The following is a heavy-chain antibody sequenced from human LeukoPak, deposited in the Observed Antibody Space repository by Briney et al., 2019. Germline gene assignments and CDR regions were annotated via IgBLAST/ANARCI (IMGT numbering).Heavy chain of an antibody. J-gene: IGHJ4*02. CDR3: ARDSVAAAGRPEDY. D-gene: IGHD6-13*01. CDR2: INAGNGNT. Sequence: GASVKVSCKASGYTFTSYAMHWVRQAPGQRLEWMGWINAGNGNTKYSQKFQGRVTITRDTSASIAYMELSSLRSDDTAVYYCARDSVAAAGRPEDYWGQGTLVTVSS. CDR1: GYTFTSYA. V-gene: IGHV1-3*01.